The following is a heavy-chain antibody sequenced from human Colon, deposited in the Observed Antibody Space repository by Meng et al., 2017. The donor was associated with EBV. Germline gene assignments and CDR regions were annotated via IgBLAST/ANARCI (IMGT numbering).Heavy chain of an antibody. V-gene: IGHV4-4*02. CDR2: IDYSGST. Sequence: GRPQEAGPWLVQPSATPSLTCCVSSVSSSSNIRWTWVRQPPGKGLEWIGDIDYSGSTNYNPSLNSRISISLDKSKNHFSLKVNSVTAADTAVYYCARGKQDAWELLAYWGQGALVTVSS. D-gene: IGHD1-26*01. CDR3: ARGKQDAWELLAY. CDR1: SVSSSSNIR. J-gene: IGHJ4*02.